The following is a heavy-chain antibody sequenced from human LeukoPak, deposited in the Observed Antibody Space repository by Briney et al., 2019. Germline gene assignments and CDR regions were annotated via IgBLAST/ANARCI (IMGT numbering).Heavy chain of an antibody. J-gene: IGHJ4*02. D-gene: IGHD1-14*01. CDR3: ARERNRYFDY. CDR1: GFTFGGYT. CDR2: ITWDGGSS. V-gene: IGHV3-43*01. Sequence: GGSLRLSCAASGFTFGGYTMHWVRQVPGKGLEWVSLITWDGGSSYYADSVKGRFTISRDNSKNSLYLQMNSLSPEDTALYHCARERNRYFDYWGQGTLVIVSS.